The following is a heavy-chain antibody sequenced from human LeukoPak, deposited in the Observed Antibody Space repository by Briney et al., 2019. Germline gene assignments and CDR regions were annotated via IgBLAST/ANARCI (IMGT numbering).Heavy chain of an antibody. CDR3: ARDNLYYYDSSGYDY. V-gene: IGHV4-4*07. J-gene: IGHJ4*02. D-gene: IGHD3-22*01. CDR1: GGSISSYY. CDR2: IYTSGST. Sequence: SETLSLTCTVSGGSISSYYWSWIRQPAGKGLEWIGRIYTSGSTNYNPSLKSRVTMSVDTSKNQFSLKLSYVTAADTAVYYCARDNLYYYDSSGYDYWGQGTLVTVSS.